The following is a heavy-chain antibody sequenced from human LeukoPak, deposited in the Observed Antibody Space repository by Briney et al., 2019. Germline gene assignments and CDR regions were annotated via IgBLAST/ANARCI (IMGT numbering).Heavy chain of an antibody. CDR2: INTNTGNP. D-gene: IGHD4-17*01. Sequence: GASVKVSCKASGYTFTSYAMNWVRQAPGQGLEWMGWINTNTGNPTYAQGFTGRFVFSLDTSVSTAYLQISSLKAEDTAVYYCARVSTVTESYYYYYYMDVWGKGTTVTVSS. J-gene: IGHJ6*03. V-gene: IGHV7-4-1*02. CDR1: GYTFTSYA. CDR3: ARVSTVTESYYYYYYMDV.